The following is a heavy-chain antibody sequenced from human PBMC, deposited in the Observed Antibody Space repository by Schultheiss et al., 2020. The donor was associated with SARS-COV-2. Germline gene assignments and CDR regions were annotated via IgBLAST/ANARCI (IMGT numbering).Heavy chain of an antibody. J-gene: IGHJ6*02. Sequence: GGSLRLSCAASGFTFSSYGMHWVRQAPGKGLEWVSAISGSGGSTYYADSVKGRFTISRDNSKNTLYLQMNSLRAEDTAVYYCAKDPWYGGNSGSYGMDVWGQGTTVTVSS. V-gene: IGHV3-NL1*01. CDR3: AKDPWYGGNSGSYGMDV. D-gene: IGHD4-23*01. CDR2: ISGSGGST. CDR1: GFTFSSYG.